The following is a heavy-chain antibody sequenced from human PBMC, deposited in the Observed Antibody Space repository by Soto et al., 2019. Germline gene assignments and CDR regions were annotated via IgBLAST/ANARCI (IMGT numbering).Heavy chain of an antibody. Sequence: GGSLRLSCAASGFTFSSYWMHWVRQAPGKGLVWVSRINSDGSSTSYADSVKGRFTISRDNAKNTLYLQMNSLRAEDTAVYYCARVPSVRFLEWLLGYYFDYWGQGTLVTVSS. CDR1: GFTFSSYW. J-gene: IGHJ4*02. D-gene: IGHD3-3*01. CDR2: INSDGSST. CDR3: ARVPSVRFLEWLLGYYFDY. V-gene: IGHV3-74*01.